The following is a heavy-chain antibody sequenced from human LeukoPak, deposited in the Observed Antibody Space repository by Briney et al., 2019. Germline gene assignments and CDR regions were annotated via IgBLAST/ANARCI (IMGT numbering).Heavy chain of an antibody. J-gene: IGHJ4*02. CDR1: GYTFTGYY. V-gene: IGHV1-2*02. D-gene: IGHD2-2*02. CDR2: INPNSGGT. Sequence: AASVKVSCKASGYTFTGYYMHWVRQAPGQGLEWMGWINPNSGGTNYAQKFQGRVTMTRDTSISTAYMELSRLRSDDTAVYYCARFLGVYCSSLSCHNFDYWGQGTLVTVSS. CDR3: ARFLGVYCSSLSCHNFDY.